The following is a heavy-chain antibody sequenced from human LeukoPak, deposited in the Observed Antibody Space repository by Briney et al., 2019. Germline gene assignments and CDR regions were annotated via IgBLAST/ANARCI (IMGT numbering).Heavy chain of an antibody. Sequence: SGGSLRLSCAASGFTFSSYAMSWVRQAPGKGLEWVSAISGSGGSTYYADSVKGRFTISRDNSKNTLYLQMNSLRAEDTAVYYRAKEPLDFWSGYYRNWGQGTLVTVSS. CDR3: AKEPLDFWSGYYRN. J-gene: IGHJ4*02. CDR1: GFTFSSYA. V-gene: IGHV3-23*01. D-gene: IGHD3-3*01. CDR2: ISGSGGST.